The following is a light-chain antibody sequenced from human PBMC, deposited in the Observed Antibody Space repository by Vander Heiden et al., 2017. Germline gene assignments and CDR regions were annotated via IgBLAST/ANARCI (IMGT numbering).Light chain of an antibody. CDR2: GAS. J-gene: IGKJ2*01. Sequence: ELVFTHSPGTLSLSPGERATLSCRASQSVSSSYLAGDQQKPGQATRLLIYGASSRATGIKDRLSGSGSGTDFTRTGSRMEPEDCEGKYGQQYRTFGQGTKVEIK. CDR1: QSVSSSY. CDR3: QQYRT. V-gene: IGKV3-20*01.